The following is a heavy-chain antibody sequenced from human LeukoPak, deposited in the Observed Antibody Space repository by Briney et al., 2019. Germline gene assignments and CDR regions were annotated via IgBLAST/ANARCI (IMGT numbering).Heavy chain of an antibody. CDR3: ARHHDFWSGYYNLDY. CDR1: GGSFSGYY. V-gene: IGHV4-34*01. D-gene: IGHD3-3*01. J-gene: IGHJ4*02. Sequence: SETLSLTCAVYGGSFSGYYWSWIRQPPGKGLEWIGEINHSGSTNYNPSLKSRVTISVDTSKNQFSLKLSSVTAADTAVYYCARHHDFWSGYYNLDYWGQGTLVTVSS. CDR2: INHSGST.